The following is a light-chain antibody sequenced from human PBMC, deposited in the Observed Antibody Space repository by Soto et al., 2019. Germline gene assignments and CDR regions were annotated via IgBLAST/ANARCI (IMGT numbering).Light chain of an antibody. J-gene: IGKJ1*01. Sequence: IQLTLSACFLHASVRERGTIACLTSQPISDYLNWYQQKPRKAPTLLIYTASNLQSGVPSRFSGSGSGTHFTLTISSLQPEDFATYYCQQHYNTPRTFGQGTKVDI. V-gene: IGKV1-39*01. CDR2: TAS. CDR1: QPISDY. CDR3: QQHYNTPRT.